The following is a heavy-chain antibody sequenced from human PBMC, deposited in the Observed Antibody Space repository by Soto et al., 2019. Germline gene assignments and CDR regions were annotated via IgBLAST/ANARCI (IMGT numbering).Heavy chain of an antibody. J-gene: IGHJ6*02. CDR1: GGTFSSYA. Sequence: QVQLVQSGAEVKKPGSSVKVSCKASGGTFSSYAISWVRQAPGQGLEWMGGIIPIFGTANYAQKFQGRVTITADESTSTADMELSSLRSEDTAVYYCARIQRGYSYGTNYYYGMDVWGQGTTVTVSS. CDR2: IIPIFGTA. D-gene: IGHD5-18*01. V-gene: IGHV1-69*01. CDR3: ARIQRGYSYGTNYYYGMDV.